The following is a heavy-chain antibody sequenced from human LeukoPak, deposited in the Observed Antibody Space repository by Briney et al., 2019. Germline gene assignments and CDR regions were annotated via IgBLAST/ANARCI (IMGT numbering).Heavy chain of an antibody. CDR2: ISSSSSYI. Sequence: GGSLRLSCAASGFTFSSYSMNWVRQAPGTGLEWVSSISSSSSYIYYADSVKGRFAISRDNAKNSLYLQMNSLRAEDTAVYYCARDYRAVPIDYWGPGTLVTVSS. CDR1: GFTFSSYS. V-gene: IGHV3-21*01. D-gene: IGHD6-19*01. J-gene: IGHJ4*02. CDR3: ARDYRAVPIDY.